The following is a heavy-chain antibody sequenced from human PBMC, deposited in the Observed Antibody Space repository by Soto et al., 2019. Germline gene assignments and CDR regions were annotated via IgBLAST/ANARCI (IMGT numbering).Heavy chain of an antibody. V-gene: IGHV3-9*01. CDR1: VFTFADYD. J-gene: IGHJ5*02. CDR3: AKATHTSILYFPFDP. D-gene: IGHD2-8*01. CDR2: ISWNSGSI. Sequence: GGSLRVSCADSVFTFADYDMHWVRQAPVKGLEWVSGISWNSGSIGYADSVKGRFTISRDNAKNPLYLQMNSLRAEDTALYYCAKATHTSILYFPFDPWGQGTLVTVSS.